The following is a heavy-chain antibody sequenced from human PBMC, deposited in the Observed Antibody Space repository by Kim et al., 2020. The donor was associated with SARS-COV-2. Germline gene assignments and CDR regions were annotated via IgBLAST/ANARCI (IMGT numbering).Heavy chain of an antibody. J-gene: IGHJ6*02. D-gene: IGHD3-22*01. CDR1: GYTFTSYG. CDR2: ISAYNGNT. CDR3: ARDRTEAEYYDSSGYPTTYGMDV. V-gene: IGHV1-18*04. Sequence: ASVKVSCKASGYTFTSYGISWVRQAPGQGLEWMGWISAYNGNTNYAQKLQGRVTMTTDTSTSTAYMELRSLRSDDTAVYYCARDRTEAEYYDSSGYPTTYGMDVWGQGTTVTVSS.